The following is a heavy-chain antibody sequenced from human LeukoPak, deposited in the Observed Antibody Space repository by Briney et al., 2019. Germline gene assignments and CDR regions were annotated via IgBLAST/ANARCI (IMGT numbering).Heavy chain of an antibody. Sequence: SETLSLTCAAPGYSFSGGYYWGWFRQPPGKGLEWIGSTYNSGSTYFNPSLKSRVTISVDTSKNQFSLKLSSVTAADTAVYYCARVRLAAAATGYYYYGMDVWGKGTTVTVSS. CDR3: ARVRLAAAATGYYYYGMDV. J-gene: IGHJ6*04. CDR1: GYSFSGGYY. D-gene: IGHD6-13*01. CDR2: TYNSGST. V-gene: IGHV4-38-2*01.